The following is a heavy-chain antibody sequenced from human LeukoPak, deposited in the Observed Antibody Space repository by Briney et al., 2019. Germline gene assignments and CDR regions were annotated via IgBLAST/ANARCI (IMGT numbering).Heavy chain of an antibody. V-gene: IGHV4-4*02. CDR3: GRAVDGLDY. D-gene: IGHD3-10*01. Sequence: SETLSLTCAVSVGPQCSRREWGWVRQPPGKGLEWIGEIYHSGSTNYNPSLKSRVTISVDKSKNQFSLKLSSVTAADTAVYYCGRAVDGLDYWGQGTLVTVSS. CDR1: VGPQCSRRE. J-gene: IGHJ4*02. CDR2: IYHSGST.